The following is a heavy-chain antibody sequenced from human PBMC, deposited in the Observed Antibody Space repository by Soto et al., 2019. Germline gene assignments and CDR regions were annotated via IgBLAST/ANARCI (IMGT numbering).Heavy chain of an antibody. V-gene: IGHV3-73*01. Sequence: EVQLVESGGGLVQPRGSLTVSCAASGFSFRDSAIHWVRQASGKGPEWIGRIRSKTNNYATFYAASEKGRFTISRDESKQTTYLQMNSLNTEDTALYYCSRWAAPDDQGDYPALDNWGLGTLVIVSS. J-gene: IGHJ4*02. CDR3: SRWAAPDDQGDYPALDN. CDR1: GFSFRDSA. D-gene: IGHD4-17*01. CDR2: IRSKTNNYAT.